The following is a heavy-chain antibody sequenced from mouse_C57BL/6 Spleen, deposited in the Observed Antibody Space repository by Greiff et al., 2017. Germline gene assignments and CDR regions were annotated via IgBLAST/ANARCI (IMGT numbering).Heavy chain of an antibody. Sequence: DVKLQESGGGLVKPGGSLKLSCAASGFTFSSYAMSWVRQTPEKRLEWVATISDGGSYTYYPDNVKGRFTISRDNAKNNLYLQMSHLKSEDTAMYYCARGNWDAMDYWGQGTSVTVSS. CDR3: ARGNWDAMDY. D-gene: IGHD4-1*01. J-gene: IGHJ4*01. V-gene: IGHV5-4*03. CDR1: GFTFSSYA. CDR2: ISDGGSYT.